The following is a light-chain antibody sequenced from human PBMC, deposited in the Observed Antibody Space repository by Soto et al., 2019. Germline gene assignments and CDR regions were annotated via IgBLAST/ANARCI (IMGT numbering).Light chain of an antibody. CDR1: QSVSSSY. CDR2: GAS. Sequence: EIVLTQSPGTLSLSPGERATLSCRASQSVSSSYLAWYQQKPGQAPRLLIYGASSRATGIPDRFSVSGSGTDFTLTISRLEPEDSAVYYSEQYVSSRTFGQGTKVEIK. V-gene: IGKV3-20*01. J-gene: IGKJ1*01. CDR3: EQYVSSRT.